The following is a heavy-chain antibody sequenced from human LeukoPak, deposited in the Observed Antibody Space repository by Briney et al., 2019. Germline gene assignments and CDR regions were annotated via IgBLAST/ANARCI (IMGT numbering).Heavy chain of an antibody. CDR3: ASGQLWSHFDY. CDR1: GGTFSSYA. D-gene: IGHD3-10*01. J-gene: IGHJ4*02. CDR2: IIPISGTA. V-gene: IGHV1-69*05. Sequence: ASVKVSCKASGGTFSSYAISWVRQAPGQELEWMGGIIPISGTAYYAQKFQGRVTITTDGSTSTASTELSSLRSEDTAIYYCASGQLWSHFDYWGQGTLVTVSS.